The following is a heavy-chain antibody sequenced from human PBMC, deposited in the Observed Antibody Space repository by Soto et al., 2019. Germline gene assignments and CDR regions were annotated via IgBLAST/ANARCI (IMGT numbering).Heavy chain of an antibody. D-gene: IGHD1-7*01. CDR2: MNPNSGNT. Sequence: ASVKVSCKASGYTFTSYDINWVRQATGQGLEWMGWMNPNSGNTGYAQKFQGRVTMTRNTSISTAYMELSSLRSEDTAVYYCARVGISITGTRTHLNWFYSRGQRTLVIVSS. V-gene: IGHV1-8*01. J-gene: IGHJ5*01. CDR1: GYTFTSYD. CDR3: ARVGISITGTRTHLNWFYS.